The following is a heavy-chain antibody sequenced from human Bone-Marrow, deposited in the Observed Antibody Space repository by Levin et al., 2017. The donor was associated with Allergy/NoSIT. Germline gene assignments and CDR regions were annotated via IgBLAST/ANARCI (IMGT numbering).Heavy chain of an antibody. CDR1: GYSLSDYF. CDR2: ISSGGTSM. J-gene: IGHJ4*02. D-gene: IGHD6-19*01. CDR3: VRDRGAVATGYFDY. V-gene: IGHV3-11*01. Sequence: GGSLRLSCAASGYSLSDYFMSWTRQAPGRGLEWVAYISSGGTSMYYADSVKGRFTISRDNAKNSLYLQMNSLRVEDTAVYYCVRDRGAVATGYFDYWGQGALVTVSS.